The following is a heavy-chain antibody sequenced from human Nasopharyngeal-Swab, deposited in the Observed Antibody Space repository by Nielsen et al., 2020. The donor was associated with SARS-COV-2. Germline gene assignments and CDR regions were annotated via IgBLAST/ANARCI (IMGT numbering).Heavy chain of an antibody. D-gene: IGHD1-26*01. J-gene: IGHJ4*02. CDR3: ARDDGGSYSFDY. CDR2: IIPIFDTA. Sequence: SVKVSCKASGGTFNSYAISWVRQAPGQGLEWMGGIIPIFDTANYAQKFQGRVTITADESTSTAYMELSSLRSEDTAVYYCARDDGGSYSFDYWGQGTLVTVSS. V-gene: IGHV1-69*13. CDR1: GGTFNSYA.